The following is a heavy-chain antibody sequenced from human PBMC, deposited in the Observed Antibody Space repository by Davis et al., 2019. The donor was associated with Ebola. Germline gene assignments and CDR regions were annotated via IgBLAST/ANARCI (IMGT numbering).Heavy chain of an antibody. V-gene: IGHV5-51*01. CDR2: IYPGDSDT. J-gene: IGHJ4*02. Sequence: GESLKISCKGSGYRFTSRWIAWVRQMPGKGLEWMGIIYPGDSDTRYSPSFQGQVTISADRSISTAYLQWSSLKASDTAMYYCARQTTVTTDFDYWGQGTLVTVSS. CDR3: ARQTTVTTDFDY. D-gene: IGHD4-17*01. CDR1: GYRFTSRW.